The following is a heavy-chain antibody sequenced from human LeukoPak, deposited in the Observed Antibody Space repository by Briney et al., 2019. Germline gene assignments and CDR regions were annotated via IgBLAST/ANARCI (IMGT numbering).Heavy chain of an antibody. CDR1: GYTFTSYG. CDR2: ISAYNGNT. CDR3: ARVWRQYSSGWYDG. D-gene: IGHD6-19*01. J-gene: IGHJ6*02. V-gene: IGHV1-18*01. Sequence: GASVKVSCKASGYTFTSYGISWVRQAPGQGLEWMGWISAYNGNTNYAQKLQGRVTMTTDTSTSTAYMELRSLRSDDTAVYYCARVWRQYSSGWYDGWGQGTTVTVSS.